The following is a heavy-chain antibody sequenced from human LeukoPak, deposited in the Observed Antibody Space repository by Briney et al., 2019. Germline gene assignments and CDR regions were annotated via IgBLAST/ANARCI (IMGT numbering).Heavy chain of an antibody. CDR3: ARGGLYCSTTSCFDY. Sequence: PSQTLSLTCTVSGGSISSGSYYWSWIRQPAGKGLEWIGRIYTSGSTNYTPSLKSRVTMSVDTSKNQFSLKLSSVTAADTAVYYCARGGLYCSTTSCFDYWGQGTLVTVSS. D-gene: IGHD2-2*01. J-gene: IGHJ4*02. CDR2: IYTSGST. V-gene: IGHV4-61*02. CDR1: GGSISSGSYY.